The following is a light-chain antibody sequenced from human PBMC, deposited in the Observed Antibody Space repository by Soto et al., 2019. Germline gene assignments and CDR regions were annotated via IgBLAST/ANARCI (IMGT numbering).Light chain of an antibody. J-gene: IGKJ2*01. CDR2: EAS. CDR3: QQRSYRPFVST. Sequence: EIVLTQSPATLSLSPGERATLSCRASQSVGTYLAWFQQKPGQAPRLLIYEASTRATGIPARFSGSGSGTVFALTIRSLEPEDVAFYYCQQRSYRPFVSTFGQGTRLESK. CDR1: QSVGTY. V-gene: IGKV3-11*01.